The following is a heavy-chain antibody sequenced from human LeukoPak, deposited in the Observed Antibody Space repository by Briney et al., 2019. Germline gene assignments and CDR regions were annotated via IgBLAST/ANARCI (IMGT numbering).Heavy chain of an antibody. V-gene: IGHV4-39*07. Sequence: PSETLSLTCSVSGDSIIGYYWGWIRQPPGKGLEWIGNIYYTGNTYYNSSLKSRVTISLDTSKNQFSLNLSSVTAADTAVYYCARFAGLDNYFDYWGQGTLVIDSS. CDR3: ARFAGLDNYFDY. CDR2: IYYTGNT. D-gene: IGHD2-2*03. CDR1: GDSIIGYY. J-gene: IGHJ4*02.